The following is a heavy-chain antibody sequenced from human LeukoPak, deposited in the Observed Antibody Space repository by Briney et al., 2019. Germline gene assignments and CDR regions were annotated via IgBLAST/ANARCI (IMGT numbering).Heavy chain of an antibody. V-gene: IGHV3-9*01. Sequence: PGRSLRLSCAASGFTFDDYAMHWVRQAPGKGLEWVSGISWNSGSIGYADSVKGRFTISRDNAKNSLYLQMNSLRAEDTALYYCAKDIGQWLGNNWFDPWGQGTLVTVSS. J-gene: IGHJ5*02. CDR1: GFTFDDYA. CDR3: AKDIGQWLGNNWFDP. D-gene: IGHD6-19*01. CDR2: ISWNSGSI.